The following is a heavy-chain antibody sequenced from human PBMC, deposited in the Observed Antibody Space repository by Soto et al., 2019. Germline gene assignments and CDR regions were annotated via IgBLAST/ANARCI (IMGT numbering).Heavy chain of an antibody. V-gene: IGHV1-24*01. Sequence: ASGKFSCKVSGYTLTELSMHWVRQAPGKGLEWMGGFDPEDGETIDAQKFQGRVAMTEDTSTDTASMELSRLTSDDTAVYYCVRDSGFRGFLEWSLDVWGQGTTVTVSS. D-gene: IGHD3-3*01. J-gene: IGHJ6*02. CDR2: FDPEDGET. CDR1: GYTLTELS. CDR3: VRDSGFRGFLEWSLDV.